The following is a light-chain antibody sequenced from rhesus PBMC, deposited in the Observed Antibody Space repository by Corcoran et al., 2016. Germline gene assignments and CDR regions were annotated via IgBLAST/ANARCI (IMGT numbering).Light chain of an antibody. CDR3: LHYSSSPRT. J-gene: IGKJ1*01. CDR2: KAS. CDR1: QNINSW. V-gene: IGKV1-22*01. Sequence: DIQMTQSPSSLSASVGDTVTITCRASQNINSWLDWYQQKPGKAPKLLIYKASSLQSGVPSRFSGRGAGTDFTLTISGLQPEEFASYYCLHYSSSPRTFGQGTKVEIK.